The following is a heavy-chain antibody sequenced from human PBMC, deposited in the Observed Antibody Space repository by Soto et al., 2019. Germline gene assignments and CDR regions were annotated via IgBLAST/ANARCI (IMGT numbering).Heavy chain of an antibody. CDR3: ARSSGDTWEQYYFDY. D-gene: IGHD1-1*01. Sequence: VQLLESGGGLVLPGGSLRLSCAASGFIFSDYSMSWVRQAPGKGLEWVSGISGRGGSTYYADSVKGRFTISSDSSRNTLFLQMNSLRAEDTALYFCARSSGDTWEQYYFDYWGQGTLVPVSS. J-gene: IGHJ4*02. CDR1: GFIFSDYS. CDR2: ISGRGGST. V-gene: IGHV3-23*01.